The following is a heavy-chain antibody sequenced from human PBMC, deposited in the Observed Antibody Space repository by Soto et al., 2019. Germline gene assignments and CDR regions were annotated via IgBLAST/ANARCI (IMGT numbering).Heavy chain of an antibody. D-gene: IGHD6-6*01. J-gene: IGHJ6*02. V-gene: IGHV3-23*01. CDR2: ISGSGGST. Sequence: GGSLRLSCAASGFTFSSYAMSWVRQAPGKGLEWVSAISGSGGSTYYADSVKGRFTISRDNSKNTLYLQMNSLRAEDTAVYYCAKGPGPLAKKGYGMDVWGQGTTVTVSS. CDR3: AKGPGPLAKKGYGMDV. CDR1: GFTFSSYA.